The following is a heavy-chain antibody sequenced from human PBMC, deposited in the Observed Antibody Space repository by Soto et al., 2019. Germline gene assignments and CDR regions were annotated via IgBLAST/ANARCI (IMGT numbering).Heavy chain of an antibody. CDR1: GFTFSAYG. J-gene: IGHJ4*02. CDR3: AKDTYYYSNSGYYGFDS. CDR2: ISHDGSNT. Sequence: QVQLVESGGGVVQPGRSLRLSCAASGFTFSAYGIHWVRQAPGKGLEWVAVISHDGSNTNYADSVKGRFTFSRDNYKDTVYLQMNSLRAEDTAVYYCAKDTYYYSNSGYYGFDSWGQGTLVTVSS. V-gene: IGHV3-30*18. D-gene: IGHD3-22*01.